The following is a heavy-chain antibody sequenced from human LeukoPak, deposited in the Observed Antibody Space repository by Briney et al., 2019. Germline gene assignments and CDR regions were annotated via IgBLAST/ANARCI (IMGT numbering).Heavy chain of an antibody. CDR3: ARDGAGGALWFGELYYMDV. J-gene: IGHJ6*03. CDR2: ISSSGSTI. CDR1: GFTFSSYE. V-gene: IGHV3-48*03. Sequence: PGGSLRLSCAASGFTFSSYEMNWVRQAPGKGLEWVSYISSSGSTIYYADSVKGRFTISRDNAKNSLYLQMNSLRAEDTAVYYRARDGAGGALWFGELYYMDVWGKGTTVTVSS. D-gene: IGHD3-10*01.